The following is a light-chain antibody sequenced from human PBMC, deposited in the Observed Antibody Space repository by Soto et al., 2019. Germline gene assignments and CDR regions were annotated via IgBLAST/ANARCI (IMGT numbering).Light chain of an antibody. Sequence: QSVLTQPPSLSGTPGQRVTISCSGSNFNVKNNYVYWYQQFAGTTPKLLIYSNNRPPSGVPGRFSGSKSGSSASLAISGLRPEDEADYYCASWDDSLSETVFGGGTQLTVL. CDR2: SNN. CDR3: ASWDDSLSETV. V-gene: IGLV1-47*01. CDR1: NFNVKNNY. J-gene: IGLJ7*01.